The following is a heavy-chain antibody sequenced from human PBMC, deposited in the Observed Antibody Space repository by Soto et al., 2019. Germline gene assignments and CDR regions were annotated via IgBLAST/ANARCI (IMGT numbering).Heavy chain of an antibody. CDR2: IDPSDSYT. CDR3: ASTYCGGDCYPSGYYGMDV. V-gene: IGHV5-10-1*01. D-gene: IGHD2-21*02. Sequence: PGESLKISCKGSGYSFTSYWISWVRQMPGKGLEWMGRIDPSDSYTNYSPSFQGHVTISADKSISTAYLQWSSLKASDTAMYYCASTYCGGDCYPSGYYGMDVWGQGTTVTVSS. CDR1: GYSFTSYW. J-gene: IGHJ6*02.